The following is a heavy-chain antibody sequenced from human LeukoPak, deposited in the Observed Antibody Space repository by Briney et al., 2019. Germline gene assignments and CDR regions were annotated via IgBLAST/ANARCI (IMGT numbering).Heavy chain of an antibody. Sequence: GGSLRLSCTASGFTVSSNYMSWVRQAPGKGLEWVSVIYIDGTTYYGDSVKGRFTISRDNSKNTLYLQMNSLRAEDTAVYYCARDPADRIAAPNWGQGTLVTVSS. V-gene: IGHV3-66*02. CDR3: ARDPADRIAAPN. D-gene: IGHD6-6*01. J-gene: IGHJ4*02. CDR1: GFTVSSNY. CDR2: IYIDGTT.